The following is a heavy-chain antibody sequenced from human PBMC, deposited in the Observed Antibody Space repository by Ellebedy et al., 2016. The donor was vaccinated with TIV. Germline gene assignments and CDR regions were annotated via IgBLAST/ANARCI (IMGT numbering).Heavy chain of an antibody. V-gene: IGHV4-61*08. CDR1: GGSISSGGYY. D-gene: IGHD3-22*01. J-gene: IGHJ4*02. CDR2: IYYSGST. Sequence: MPSETLSLTCTVSGGSISSGGYYWSWIRQPPGKGLEWIGYIYYSGSTYYNPSLKSRVTISVDTSKNQFSLKLSSVTAADTAVYYCARERVYYDSSGPFDYWGQGTLVTVSS. CDR3: ARERVYYDSSGPFDY.